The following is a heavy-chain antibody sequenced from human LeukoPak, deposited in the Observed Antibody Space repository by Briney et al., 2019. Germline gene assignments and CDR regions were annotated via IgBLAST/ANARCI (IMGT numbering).Heavy chain of an antibody. CDR3: ARDFWQWLVESNPMMY. D-gene: IGHD6-19*01. Sequence: PGRSLRLSCAASGFTFSSYGMHWVRQAPGKGLEWVAVISYDGSNKYYADSVKGRFTISRDNSKNTLYLQMNSLRAEDTAVYYCARDFWQWLVESNPMMYWGQGTLVTVSS. V-gene: IGHV3-30*03. J-gene: IGHJ4*02. CDR1: GFTFSSYG. CDR2: ISYDGSNK.